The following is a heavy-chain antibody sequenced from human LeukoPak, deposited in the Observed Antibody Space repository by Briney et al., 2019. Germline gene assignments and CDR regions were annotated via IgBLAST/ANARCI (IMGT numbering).Heavy chain of an antibody. J-gene: IGHJ4*02. V-gene: IGHV3-53*01. CDR2: IYSDGRT. Sequence: PGGSLRLSCAASGLIFSSNFMSWVRQAPGKGLEWVSVIYSDGRTYYADSVKGRFTISRDNSKNTLYLQMNGLRAEDTAVYYCARDNAPYTSTSSGLGLFDYWGQGTLVTVSS. CDR1: GLIFSSNF. D-gene: IGHD6-6*01. CDR3: ARDNAPYTSTSSGLGLFDY.